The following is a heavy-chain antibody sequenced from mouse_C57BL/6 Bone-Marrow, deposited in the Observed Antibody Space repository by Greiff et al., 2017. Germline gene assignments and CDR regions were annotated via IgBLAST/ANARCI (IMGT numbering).Heavy chain of an antibody. D-gene: IGHD3-2*02. J-gene: IGHJ3*01. CDR2: IDPNSGGT. CDR1: GYTFTSYW. Sequence: VQLQQPGAELVKPGASVKLSCKASGYTFTSYWMHWVQQRPGRGLEWIGRIDPNSGGTKYNEKFKSKATLTVDKPSSTAYMQLSSLTSEDSAVYYCARSGTAQATGGWFAYWGQGTLVTGSA. CDR3: ARSGTAQATGGWFAY. V-gene: IGHV1-72*01.